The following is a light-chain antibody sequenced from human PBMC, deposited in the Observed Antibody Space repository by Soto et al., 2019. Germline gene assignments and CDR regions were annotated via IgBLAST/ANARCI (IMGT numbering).Light chain of an antibody. CDR2: RNS. CDR3: AAWDNSLSAVV. Sequence: QSVLTQPPSASGPPGQRVTMSCSGSRSNIGSNSVYWYQRLPGTAPKLLIYRNSQRPSGVPDRLSGSKSGSSASLDISGLRSEDEADYYCAAWDNSLSAVVFGGGTKLTVL. CDR1: RSNIGSNS. V-gene: IGLV1-47*01. J-gene: IGLJ2*01.